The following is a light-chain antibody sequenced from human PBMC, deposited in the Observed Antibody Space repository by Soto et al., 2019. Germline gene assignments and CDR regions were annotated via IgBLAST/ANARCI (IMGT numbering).Light chain of an antibody. Sequence: EIVVTQYRGTLSLSPGERANLSPRPSQSIMRKYLAWYQQRFGQAPRLLIYDASTRATGIPDRFSGSGSGTDFTLTIRGLEPEDFAVYYCQQSDSSPPITFGNGTRVEIK. CDR3: QQSDSSPPIT. CDR1: QSIMRKY. CDR2: DAS. J-gene: IGKJ5*01. V-gene: IGKV3-20*01.